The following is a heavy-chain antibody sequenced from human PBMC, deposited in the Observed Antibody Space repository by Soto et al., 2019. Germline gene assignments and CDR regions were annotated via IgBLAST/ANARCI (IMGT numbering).Heavy chain of an antibody. CDR3: ERQQPDFNSGFDF. D-gene: IGHD1-26*01. CDR2: TYYRSKWIS. V-gene: IGHV6-1*01. J-gene: IGHJ4*02. CDR1: MDSVSNNRAT. Sequence: SQTLSLTCAISMDSVSNNRATWNWIRQSPSGGLEWLGRTYYRSKWISDYAMSVKGRISINPDTSKNLVSLHLNFVTPEDTAVYYCERQQPDFNSGFDFWGQGTPVTVSS.